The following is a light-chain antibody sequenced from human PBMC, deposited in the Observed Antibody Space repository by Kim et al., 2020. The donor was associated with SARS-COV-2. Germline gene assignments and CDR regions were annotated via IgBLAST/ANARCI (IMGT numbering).Light chain of an antibody. CDR1: SSNIGSNY. V-gene: IGLV1-47*01. CDR2: RNN. J-gene: IGLJ2*01. CDR3: AAWDDSLSGPV. Sequence: GKMVTISCSGSSSNIGSNYVYWYQQLPGTAPKRLIYRNNQRPSGVPDRFSGSKSGTSASLAISGLRSEDEADYYCAAWDDSLSGPVFGGGTKLTVL.